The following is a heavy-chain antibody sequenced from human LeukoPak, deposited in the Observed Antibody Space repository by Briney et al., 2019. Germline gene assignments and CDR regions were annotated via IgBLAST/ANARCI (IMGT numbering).Heavy chain of an antibody. Sequence: ASVKVSCKASGYTFTNYGISLVRQAPGQGLEWIGWVSGYSGNTKYAEKIQGRVTMTTDTSTSTTYMELRSLRSDDTAVYYCARDAVSTTTVGGIDYWGQGTLVTVSS. V-gene: IGHV1-18*01. D-gene: IGHD5/OR15-5a*01. CDR3: ARDAVSTTTVGGIDY. CDR1: GYTFTNYG. J-gene: IGHJ4*02. CDR2: VSGYSGNT.